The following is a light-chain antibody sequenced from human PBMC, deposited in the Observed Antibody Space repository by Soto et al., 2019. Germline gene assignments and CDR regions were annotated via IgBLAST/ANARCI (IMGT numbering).Light chain of an antibody. CDR2: GAS. CDR1: QSVRNN. Sequence: EILMTQSPAALSVSPGESGTLSWRASQSVRNNLAWYQQRTGQAPRSLIYGASTRDTGIPARFSGSGSGTEFTLTISRLQSEDFGVYYCQQYNKWPWTFGQGTKVDIK. J-gene: IGKJ1*01. V-gene: IGKV3-15*01. CDR3: QQYNKWPWT.